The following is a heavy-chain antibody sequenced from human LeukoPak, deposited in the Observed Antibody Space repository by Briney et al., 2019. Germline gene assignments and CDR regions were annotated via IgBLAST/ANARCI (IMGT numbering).Heavy chain of an antibody. Sequence: SETLYLTCAGYGGSFSGYYWSWIRRPPGKGLEWIGEINHSGSTNYNPSLKSRVTISVDTSKNQFSLKLSSVTAADTAVYYCARGTGTMIAAADHYYFDYWGQGTLVTVSS. CDR2: INHSGST. CDR3: ARGTGTMIAAADHYYFDY. V-gene: IGHV4-34*01. J-gene: IGHJ4*02. CDR1: GGSFSGYY. D-gene: IGHD6-13*01.